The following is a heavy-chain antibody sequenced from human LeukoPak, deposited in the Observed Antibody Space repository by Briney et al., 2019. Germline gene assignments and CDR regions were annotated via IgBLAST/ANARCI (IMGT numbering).Heavy chain of an antibody. CDR3: AKDSRVAGFLPFWYYFDY. D-gene: IGHD6-19*01. CDR1: GFTFSSYD. J-gene: IGHJ4*02. CDR2: IGTAGDI. V-gene: IGHV3-13*01. Sequence: GGSLRLSCAASGFTFSSYDMPWVRHATGKGLEWVSAIGTAGDIYYPGSVKGRFTISRDNAKNSLYLQMNSLRAGDTALYYCAKDSRVAGFLPFWYYFDYWGQGTLVTVSS.